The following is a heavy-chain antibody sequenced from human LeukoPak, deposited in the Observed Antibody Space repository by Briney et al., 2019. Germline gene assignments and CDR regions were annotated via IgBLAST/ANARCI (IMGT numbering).Heavy chain of an antibody. Sequence: ASVKVSCKASGYTFTSYGISWVRQAPGQGLEWMGWISAYNGNTNYAQKLQGRVTMTTDTSTSTAYMELRSLRSDDTAVYYCARDGYYVSSGYVLPNYWGQGTLVTVSS. V-gene: IGHV1-18*01. J-gene: IGHJ4*02. D-gene: IGHD3-22*01. CDR1: GYTFTSYG. CDR3: ARDGYYVSSGYVLPNY. CDR2: ISAYNGNT.